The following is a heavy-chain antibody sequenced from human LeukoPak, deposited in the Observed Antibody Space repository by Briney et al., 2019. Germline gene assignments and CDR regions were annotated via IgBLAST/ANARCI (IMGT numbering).Heavy chain of an antibody. CDR1: GGSLRSYY. J-gene: IGHJ5*02. Sequence: SETLSLTCSVSGGSLRSYYWGWIRQPPGKGLEWIGYIYYSGSTNYNPSLKSRVTISEDTSKNQFSLRLSSVTAADTAVYYCARSPSDSSGYSNWFDPWGQGTLVTVSS. V-gene: IGHV4-59*01. D-gene: IGHD3-22*01. CDR3: ARSPSDSSGYSNWFDP. CDR2: IYYSGST.